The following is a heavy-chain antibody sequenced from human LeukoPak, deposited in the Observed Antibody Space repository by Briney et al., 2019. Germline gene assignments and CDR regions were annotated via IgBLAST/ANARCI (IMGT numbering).Heavy chain of an antibody. J-gene: IGHJ3*02. Sequence: GGSLRLSCAASGFTFSIYRMSWLRHAPGKGLEWVANIKQDGSEKFYVDSVKGLLTISRDNAKNSLYLHMNSLRAVDTAVYYCARDLDGGSSRKTGAFDIWGQGRMVTVSS. D-gene: IGHD2-2*01. CDR1: GFTFSIYR. CDR2: IKQDGSEK. CDR3: ARDLDGGSSRKTGAFDI. V-gene: IGHV3-7*01.